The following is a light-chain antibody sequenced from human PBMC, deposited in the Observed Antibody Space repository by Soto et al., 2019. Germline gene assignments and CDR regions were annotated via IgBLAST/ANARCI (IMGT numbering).Light chain of an antibody. V-gene: IGKV1-27*01. Sequence: IQMTQSPSSLSVSVGDRVTITCRATQDIRNYVAWYQQKPGKVPKLLIFAASTLQSGVPSRFSGSGSGTDFTLTINSLQSEDSATYYCQKYDRVPFTFGPGPTVDF. CDR3: QKYDRVPFT. J-gene: IGKJ3*01. CDR1: QDIRNY. CDR2: AAS.